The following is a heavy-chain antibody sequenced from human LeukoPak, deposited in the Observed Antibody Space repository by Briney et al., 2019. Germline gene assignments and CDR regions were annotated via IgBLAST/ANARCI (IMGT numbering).Heavy chain of an antibody. V-gene: IGHV4-4*02. Sequence: PSETLSLTCAVSGGSISSSYWWSWVRQPPGKGLEWIGETYHSGSTNYNPSLKSRVTISLDNSKNQFSLKLNSVTAADTAVYYCATNSGWRFDYWGQGTLVTVSS. CDR2: TYHSGST. CDR3: ATNSGWRFDY. D-gene: IGHD6-19*01. CDR1: GGSISSSYW. J-gene: IGHJ4*02.